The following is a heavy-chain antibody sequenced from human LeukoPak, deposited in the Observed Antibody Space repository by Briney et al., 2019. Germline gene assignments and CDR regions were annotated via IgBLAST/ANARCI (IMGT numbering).Heavy chain of an antibody. D-gene: IGHD6-13*01. CDR2: INSDESRT. CDR3: ARGLKYSSSWSAPGYMDV. J-gene: IGHJ6*03. CDR1: GFTFSSYS. Sequence: GGSLRLSCAASGFTFSSYSMNWVRQAPGKGLMWVSRINSDESRTSYADSVKGRFTISRDNSKNTLYLQMNSLRAEDTAVYYCARGLKYSSSWSAPGYMDVWGKGTTVTISS. V-gene: IGHV3-74*01.